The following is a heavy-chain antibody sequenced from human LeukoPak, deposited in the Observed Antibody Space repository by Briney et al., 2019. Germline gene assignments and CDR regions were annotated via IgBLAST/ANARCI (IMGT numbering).Heavy chain of an antibody. D-gene: IGHD3-9*01. CDR1: GGSFSGYY. J-gene: IGHJ4*02. V-gene: IGHV4-34*01. CDR2: INHGGRT. Sequence: SETLSLTCAVYGGSFSGYYWRWIRQPPGKGLEWIGEINHGGRTNYNPSLKSRLTISVDTSKNQFSLKLSSVTAADTAVYYCAREGVYYDILAAYYRPYYFDFWGQGTLVTVYS. CDR3: AREGVYYDILAAYYRPYYFDF.